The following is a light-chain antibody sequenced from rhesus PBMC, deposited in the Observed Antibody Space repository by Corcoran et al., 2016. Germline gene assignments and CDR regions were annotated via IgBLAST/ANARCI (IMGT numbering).Light chain of an antibody. CDR3: QQSSKFYS. CDR1: QSVGSY. CDR2: GAS. Sequence: ETVVTQSPATLSLSAGERATLSCRASQSVGSYLAWYQQKPGQAPRLLVYGASSRATGIPDRFSGSGSGTEFTLTISSLETEDVGIDYCQQSSKFYSFGQGTKVEI. J-gene: IGKJ2*01. V-gene: IGKV3-24*04.